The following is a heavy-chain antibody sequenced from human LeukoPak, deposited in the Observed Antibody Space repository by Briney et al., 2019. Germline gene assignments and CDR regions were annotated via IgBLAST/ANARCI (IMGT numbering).Heavy chain of an antibody. CDR2: INHSGST. J-gene: IGHJ6*03. Sequence: SETLSLTCTVSGGSISSYYWSWIRQPPGKGLEWIGEINHSGSTNYNPSLKSRVTISVDTSKNQFSLKLSSVTAADTAVYYCARVGRQWTTHCYYYMDVWGKGTTVTVSS. V-gene: IGHV4-34*01. CDR3: ARVGRQWTTHCYYYMDV. CDR1: GGSISSYY. D-gene: IGHD6-19*01.